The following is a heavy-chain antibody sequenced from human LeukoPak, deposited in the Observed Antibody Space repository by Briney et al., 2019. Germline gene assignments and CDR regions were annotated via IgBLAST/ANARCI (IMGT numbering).Heavy chain of an antibody. CDR1: GFTFSSYW. D-gene: IGHD6-19*01. Sequence: GGSLRLSCAASGFTFSSYWMHWVRQAPGEGLVWVLRINHDGSSIIYADSVKGRFTISRDNAKNTLYLQMNSLRAEDTAVYYCARGMAGSSRFDNWGQGTLVTVSS. CDR3: ARGMAGSSRFDN. CDR2: INHDGSSI. V-gene: IGHV3-74*01. J-gene: IGHJ4*02.